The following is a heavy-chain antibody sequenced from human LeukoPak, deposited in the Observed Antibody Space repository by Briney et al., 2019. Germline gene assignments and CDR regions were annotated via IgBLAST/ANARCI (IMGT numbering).Heavy chain of an antibody. CDR2: INPNSGGT. CDR1: GYTFTGYY. CDR3: ARGGEAGYYDSRTAY. Sequence: GASVKVSCKASGYTFTGYYMHWVRQAPGQGLEWMGWINPNSGGTNYAQKFQGRVTMTRDTSISTAYMELSRLRSDDTAVYYCARGGEAGYYDSRTAYWGQGTLVTVSS. V-gene: IGHV1-2*02. J-gene: IGHJ4*02. D-gene: IGHD3-22*01.